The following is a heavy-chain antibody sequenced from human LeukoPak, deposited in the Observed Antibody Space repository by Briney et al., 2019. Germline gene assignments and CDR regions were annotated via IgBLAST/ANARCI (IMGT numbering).Heavy chain of an antibody. CDR2: IYYSGST. J-gene: IGHJ4*02. CDR1: GYSIESYY. V-gene: IGHV4-59*01. Sequence: PSETLSLTCTVSGYSIESYYWSWIRQPPGKGLEWIGYIYYSGSTNYNPSLKSRVTISVDTSKNQFSLKLSSVTAADTAVYYCARYYYDSSSYRVDYWGQGTLVTVSS. D-gene: IGHD3-22*01. CDR3: ARYYYDSSSYRVDY.